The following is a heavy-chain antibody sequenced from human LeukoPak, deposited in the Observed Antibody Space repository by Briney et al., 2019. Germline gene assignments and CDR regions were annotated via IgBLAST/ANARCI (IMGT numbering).Heavy chain of an antibody. J-gene: IGHJ3*02. CDR3: ARGRGGYCGGDCYSYAFDI. V-gene: IGHV3-21*04. CDR1: GFTFSSYD. Sequence: GGSLRLSCAASGFTFSSYDMNWVRQAPGRGLEWVSSISSSSSYIYYADSVKGRFTISRDNAKNSLYLQMSSLRAEDTAVYYCARGRGGYCGGDCYSYAFDIWGQGTMVTVSS. CDR2: ISSSSSYI. D-gene: IGHD2-21*02.